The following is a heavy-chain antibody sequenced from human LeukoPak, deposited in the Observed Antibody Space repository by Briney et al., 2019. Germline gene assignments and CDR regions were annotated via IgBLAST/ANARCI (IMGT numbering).Heavy chain of an antibody. CDR3: ARHFRIQLWSSELDY. D-gene: IGHD5-18*01. CDR1: GASISSGSYY. V-gene: IGHV4-61*02. Sequence: SETLSLTCTVSGASISSGSYYWSWIRQPAGKGLEWIGRIYTSGSTTYNPSLKSRVTISVDTSKNQFSLKLSSVTAADTAVYYCARHFRIQLWSSELDYWGQGTLVTVSS. J-gene: IGHJ4*02. CDR2: IYTSGST.